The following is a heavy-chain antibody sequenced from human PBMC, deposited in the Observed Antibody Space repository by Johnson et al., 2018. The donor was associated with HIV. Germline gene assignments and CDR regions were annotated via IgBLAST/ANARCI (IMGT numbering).Heavy chain of an antibody. D-gene: IGHD3-22*01. CDR2: ISWNGGDT. CDR3: ARDRYYDSSGSHAFDI. V-gene: IGHV3-20*04. CDR1: GFIFDDYG. Sequence: MMLVESGGGEVRPGGSLRLACVASGFIFDDYGLTWVRQAPGKGLEWVSGISWNGGDTGYADSVRGRFTISRDNSKNTLYLQMNSLRAEDTAVYYCARDRYYDSSGSHAFDIWGQGTMVTVSS. J-gene: IGHJ3*02.